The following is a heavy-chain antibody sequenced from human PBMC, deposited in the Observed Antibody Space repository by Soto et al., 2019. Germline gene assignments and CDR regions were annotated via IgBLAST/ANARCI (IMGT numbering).Heavy chain of an antibody. D-gene: IGHD1-7*01. CDR2: ISYDGSNK. Sequence: GGSLILSCAASGFTFSSYGMHWVRQAPGKGLEWVAVISYDGSNKYYADSVKGRFTISRDNSKNTLYLQVNSLRADDTAVYYCAGSPGLSRISGTTLGAWGQGTLVTVSS. CDR1: GFTFSSYG. V-gene: IGHV3-30*03. CDR3: AGSPGLSRISGTTLGA. J-gene: IGHJ5*01.